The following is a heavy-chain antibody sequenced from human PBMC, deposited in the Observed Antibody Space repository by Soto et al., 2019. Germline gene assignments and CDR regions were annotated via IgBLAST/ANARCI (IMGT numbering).Heavy chain of an antibody. CDR2: INSDSSAI. CDR1: GFNLNSYA. J-gene: IGHJ3*02. Sequence: EVQVVESGGGLVQPGGSLRLSCAASGFNLNSYAMNWVRQAPGKGLEWVSFINSDSSAIYYAGSVKGRFTIPRGSAKNSLYLQMTRLRAEDTAVYYFGRIPRAGAFDMWGEGTMVTVSS. D-gene: IGHD2-21*01. CDR3: GRIPRAGAFDM. V-gene: IGHV3-48*01.